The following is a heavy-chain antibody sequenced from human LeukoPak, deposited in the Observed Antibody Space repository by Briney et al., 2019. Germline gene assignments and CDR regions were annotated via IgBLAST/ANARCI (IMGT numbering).Heavy chain of an antibody. CDR3: ARGPYYGDYFSIYY. V-gene: IGHV1-69*13. CDR2: IVPFFGAA. D-gene: IGHD4-17*01. J-gene: IGHJ4*02. CDR1: GGTFSSYA. Sequence: SVKVSCKASGGTFSSYAISWVRQAPGQGLEWIGGIVPFFGAANYAQNFQGRVTITADESTSTTYMELNSLRSEDTAVYYCARGPYYGDYFSIYYWGQGTLVTVSS.